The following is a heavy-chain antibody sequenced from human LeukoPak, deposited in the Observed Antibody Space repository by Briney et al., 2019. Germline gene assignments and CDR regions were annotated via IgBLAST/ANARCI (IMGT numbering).Heavy chain of an antibody. CDR2: IYTSGST. D-gene: IGHD3-22*01. Sequence: SETLSLTCTVSGGSISSYYWSWIRQPAGKGLERIGRIYTSGSTNYNPSLKSRVTMSVDTSKNQFSLKLSSVTAADTAVYYCARDRSSGRGRGGWFDPWGQGTLVTVSS. CDR1: GGSISSYY. J-gene: IGHJ5*02. V-gene: IGHV4-4*07. CDR3: ARDRSSGRGRGGWFDP.